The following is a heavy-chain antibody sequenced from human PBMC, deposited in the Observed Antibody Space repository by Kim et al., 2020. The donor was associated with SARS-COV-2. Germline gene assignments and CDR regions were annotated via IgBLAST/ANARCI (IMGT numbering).Heavy chain of an antibody. CDR3: ANILSTVTTYYYGMDV. CDR1: GFTFSTYP. D-gene: IGHD4-17*01. V-gene: IGHV3-23*01. CDR2: ISGSGDST. J-gene: IGHJ6*02. Sequence: GGSLRLSCAASGFTFSTYPMNWVRQAPGKGLEWVSGISGSGDSTYYRDSVKGRFTISRDNSKNTLDLQMNSLRAEDTAVYYCANILSTVTTYYYGMDVLGQETTVTVS.